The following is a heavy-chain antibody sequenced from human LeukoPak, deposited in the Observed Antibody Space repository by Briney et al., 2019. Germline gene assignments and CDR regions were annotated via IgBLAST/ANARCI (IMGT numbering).Heavy chain of an antibody. CDR1: GGSFSGYY. D-gene: IGHD5-18*01. Sequence: SETLSLTCAVYGGSFSGYYWSWIRQPPGKGLEWIGEINHSGSTNYNPSLKSRVTISVDTSKNQFSLKLSSVTAADTAVYYCGRGETGYSYVFDYWGQGTLVTVSS. V-gene: IGHV4-34*01. CDR2: INHSGST. J-gene: IGHJ4*02. CDR3: GRGETGYSYVFDY.